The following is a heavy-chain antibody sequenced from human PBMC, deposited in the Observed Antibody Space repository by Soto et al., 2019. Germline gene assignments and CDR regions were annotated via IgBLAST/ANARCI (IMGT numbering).Heavy chain of an antibody. CDR1: GFTVSSNY. CDR3: ARDLGSSSDEYYYYGMDV. V-gene: IGHV3-53*02. D-gene: IGHD6-6*01. CDR2: IYGGGST. Sequence: EVQLVETGGGLIQPGGSLRLSCAASGFTVSSNYMSWVRQAPGKGLEWVSVIYGGGSTYYADSVKGRFTISRDNSKNTLHLQMNSLRAEVTAVYYCARDLGSSSDEYYYYGMDVWGQGTTVTVSS. J-gene: IGHJ6*02.